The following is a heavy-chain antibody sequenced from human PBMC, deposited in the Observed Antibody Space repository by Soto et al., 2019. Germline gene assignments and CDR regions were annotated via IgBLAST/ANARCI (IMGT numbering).Heavy chain of an antibody. J-gene: IGHJ6*02. Sequence: SQTLSLTCAISGDSVSSNSASWNWIRQSPSRGLEWLGRTYYRSKWYNDYAVSVKSRITINPDTSKNQFSLQLNSVTPEDTAVYSCARDLLRSIVVVPAAITTVVYYYYGMDVCGQRTTVTVSS. CDR2: TYYRSKWYN. V-gene: IGHV6-1*01. D-gene: IGHD2-2*02. CDR3: ARDLLRSIVVVPAAITTVVYYYYGMDV. CDR1: GDSVSSNSAS.